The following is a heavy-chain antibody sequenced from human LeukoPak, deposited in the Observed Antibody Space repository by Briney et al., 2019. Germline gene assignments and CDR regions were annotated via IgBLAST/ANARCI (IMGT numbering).Heavy chain of an antibody. J-gene: IGHJ4*02. D-gene: IGHD4-17*01. CDR3: ARKRDDYGDYVIDY. Sequence: SETLSLTCTVSGGSISSSSYYWGWIRQPPGKGLEWIGSIYYSGSTYYNPSLKSRVTLSVDTSKNQFSLKLSSVTAADTAVYYCARKRDDYGDYVIDYWGQGTLVTVSS. CDR2: IYYSGST. V-gene: IGHV4-39*07. CDR1: GGSISSSSYY.